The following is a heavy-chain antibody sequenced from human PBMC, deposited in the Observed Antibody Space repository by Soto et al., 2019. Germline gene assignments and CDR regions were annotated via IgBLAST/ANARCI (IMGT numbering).Heavy chain of an antibody. CDR2: IYYSGST. J-gene: IGHJ5*02. V-gene: IGHV4-39*01. CDR1: GGSISSSSYY. Sequence: QLQLQESGPGLVKPSETLSLTCTVSGGSISSSSYYWGWIRQPPGKGLEWIGSIYYSGSTYYNPSLKGRVTISVDTSKNQFSLKLSSVTAADTAVYYCARHVRSSGWGSPPGPFDPWGQGTLVTVSS. D-gene: IGHD6-19*01. CDR3: ARHVRSSGWGSPPGPFDP.